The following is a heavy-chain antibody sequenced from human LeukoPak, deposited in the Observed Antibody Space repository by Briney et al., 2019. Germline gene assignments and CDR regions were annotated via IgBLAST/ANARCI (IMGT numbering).Heavy chain of an antibody. V-gene: IGHV4-59*01. D-gene: IGHD2-21*01. CDR1: GGSLTSYF. Sequence: SETRSLTCTVSGGSLTSYFWSWIRQPPGKGLEWIAYIYYSGSTNYNPSLKSRVTISVDTSKNQLSLKLTSVTAADTAVYYCARYSANWFDPWGQGTLVTVSS. CDR3: ARYSANWFDP. CDR2: IYYSGST. J-gene: IGHJ5*02.